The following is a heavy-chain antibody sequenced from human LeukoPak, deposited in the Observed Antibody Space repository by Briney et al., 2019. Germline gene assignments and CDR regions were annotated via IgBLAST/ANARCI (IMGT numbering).Heavy chain of an antibody. Sequence: PGGSLRLSCAASGFTFSSYWMSWVRQAPGKGLEWVANIKQDGSEKYYVDSVKGRFIISRDNAKNSLYLQMNSLRAEDTAVYYCANLGYSSTWSPNNYGMDVWGQGTTVTVSS. CDR1: GFTFSSYW. CDR2: IKQDGSEK. CDR3: ANLGYSSTWSPNNYGMDV. J-gene: IGHJ6*02. D-gene: IGHD6-13*01. V-gene: IGHV3-7*01.